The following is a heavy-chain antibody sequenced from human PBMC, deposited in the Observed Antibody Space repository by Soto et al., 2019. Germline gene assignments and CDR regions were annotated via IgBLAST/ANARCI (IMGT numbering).Heavy chain of an antibody. CDR2: IYYSGST. D-gene: IGHD3-10*01. V-gene: IGHV4-59*01. CDR1: GGSIDSYY. Sequence: SETLSLTCTVSGGSIDSYYWSWIRQPPGKGLEWIGYIYYSGSTIYNHSLKSRVTISIDTSENQFSLKLSSVTAADTAVYYCVRDRTVRGVSGGLDVWGQGTAVTVSS. J-gene: IGHJ6*02. CDR3: VRDRTVRGVSGGLDV.